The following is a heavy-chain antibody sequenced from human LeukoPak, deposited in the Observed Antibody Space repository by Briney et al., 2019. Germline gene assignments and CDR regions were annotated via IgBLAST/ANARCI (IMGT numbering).Heavy chain of an antibody. Sequence: SGTLSLTCAVSGGSISSSNWWSWVRQPPGKGLEWIGEIYHSGSTNYNPSLKSRVTISVDKSKNQFSLKLSSVTAADTAVYYCARHGGSYDSSGYYYDYWGQGTLVTVSS. J-gene: IGHJ4*02. V-gene: IGHV4-4*02. D-gene: IGHD3-22*01. CDR2: IYHSGST. CDR3: ARHGGSYDSSGYYYDY. CDR1: GGSISSSNW.